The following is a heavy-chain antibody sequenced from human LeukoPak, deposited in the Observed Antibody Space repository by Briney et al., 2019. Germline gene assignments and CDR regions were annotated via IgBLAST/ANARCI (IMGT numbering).Heavy chain of an antibody. CDR1: GFTFDDYT. Sequence: PGGSLRLSCAASGFTFDDYTMHWVRQAPGKGLEWVSLISWDGGSTYYADSVKGRFTISRDNSKNSLYPQMNSLRTEDTALYYCAKDRSYDYVWGSYRQGFDYWGQGTLVTVSS. CDR3: AKDRSYDYVWGSYRQGFDY. CDR2: ISWDGGST. V-gene: IGHV3-43*01. J-gene: IGHJ4*02. D-gene: IGHD3-16*02.